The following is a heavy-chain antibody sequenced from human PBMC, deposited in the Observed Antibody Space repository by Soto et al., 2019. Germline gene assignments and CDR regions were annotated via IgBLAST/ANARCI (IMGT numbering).Heavy chain of an antibody. CDR2: IDSGGST. J-gene: IGHJ1*01. D-gene: IGHD3-22*01. CDR1: GFTVSSNY. Sequence: EVQLVESGGGLIQPGGSLRLSCAASGFTVSSNYMSWVRQAPGKGLEWVSVIDSGGSTYYADSVKGRFTISRDNSKNTLYLQMNSLRAEDTAVYDCARDRVESGYPEYFQHWGQGTLVTVSS. CDR3: ARDRVESGYPEYFQH. V-gene: IGHV3-53*01.